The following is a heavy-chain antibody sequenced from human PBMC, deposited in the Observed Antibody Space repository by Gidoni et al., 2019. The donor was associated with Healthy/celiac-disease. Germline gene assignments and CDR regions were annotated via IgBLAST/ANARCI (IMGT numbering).Heavy chain of an antibody. J-gene: IGHJ6*02. D-gene: IGHD3-3*01. V-gene: IGHV1-2*02. Sequence: QVQLVQSGAEVKKPGASVKVSCKASGYTFTGYDMHWVRTAPGQGLEWMGWITPNSGGTNYAQQFQGRVTMTRDTSISTAYMELSRLRSDDTAVYYCARAHPYHFWSGYYRNYYYYGMDVWGQGTTVTVSS. CDR1: GYTFTGYD. CDR2: ITPNSGGT. CDR3: ARAHPYHFWSGYYRNYYYYGMDV.